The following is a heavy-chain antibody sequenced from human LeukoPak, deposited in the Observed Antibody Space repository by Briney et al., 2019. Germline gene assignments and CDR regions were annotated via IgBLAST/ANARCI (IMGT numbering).Heavy chain of an antibody. D-gene: IGHD3-22*01. CDR2: IYYSGST. CDR3: ARGPYYYDSSGYPNWFDP. Sequence: PSETLSLTCTVSGGSISSYYWSWIRQPPGKGLEWIWYIYYSGSTNYNPSLKSRVTISVDTSKNQFSLKLSSVTAADTAVYYCARGPYYYDSSGYPNWFDPWGQGTLVTVSS. CDR1: GGSISSYY. V-gene: IGHV4-59*01. J-gene: IGHJ5*02.